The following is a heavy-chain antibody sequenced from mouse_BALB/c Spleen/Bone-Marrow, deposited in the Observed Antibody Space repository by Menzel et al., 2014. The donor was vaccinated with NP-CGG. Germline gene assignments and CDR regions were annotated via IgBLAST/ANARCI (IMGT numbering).Heavy chain of an antibody. Sequence: VHVKQSGPELEKPGASVKISCKASGYSFTGYNMNWVKQSNGKGLEWIGDIDPYYGGTSYNQKFKGKATLTVDKSSSTAYMLLKSLTSEDSAVYYCAKSVSLRAMDYWGQGTSVTVSS. D-gene: IGHD6-2*01. V-gene: IGHV1-39*01. CDR1: GYSFTGYN. CDR3: AKSVSLRAMDY. J-gene: IGHJ4*01. CDR2: IDPYYGGT.